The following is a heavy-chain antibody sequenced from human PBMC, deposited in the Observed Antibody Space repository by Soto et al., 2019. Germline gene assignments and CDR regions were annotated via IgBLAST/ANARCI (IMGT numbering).Heavy chain of an antibody. CDR3: ARVGGYGMDV. V-gene: IGHV4-38-2*01. CDR1: GDSISSGYY. Sequence: KASETLSLTCAVSGDSISSGYYWGWIRQPPGKGLEWIGSIYHSGSTNYNPSLKSRVTISVDTSKNPFSLKLSSVTAADTAVYYCARVGGYGMDVWGQGTTVTVSS. J-gene: IGHJ6*02. D-gene: IGHD3-10*01. CDR2: IYHSGST.